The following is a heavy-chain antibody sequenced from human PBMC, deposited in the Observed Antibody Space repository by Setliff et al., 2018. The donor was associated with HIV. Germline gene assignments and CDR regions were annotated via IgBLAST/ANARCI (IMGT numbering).Heavy chain of an antibody. V-gene: IGHV4-38-2*01. Sequence: PSETLSLTCAVSGYSISSGYYWGWIRQPPGKGLEWIGSIYHSGSTYDSPSLKSRVTISVDTSKNQFSLELTSVTAADTAVYYCARQGAGYYYDSSEYYTGNGFDFWGQGTLVTVSS. D-gene: IGHD3-22*01. CDR3: ARQGAGYYYDSSEYYTGNGFDF. CDR1: GYSISSGYY. CDR2: IYHSGST. J-gene: IGHJ3*01.